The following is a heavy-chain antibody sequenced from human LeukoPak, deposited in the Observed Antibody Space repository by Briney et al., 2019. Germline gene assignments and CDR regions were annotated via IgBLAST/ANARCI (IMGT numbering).Heavy chain of an antibody. V-gene: IGHV3-7*03. D-gene: IGHD1-14*01. CDR3: AKDRTWEPAPSHFNY. Sequence: GGSLRLSCAASGFTFSSYWMSWVRQAPGKGLEWVANIKQDGSEKYYVDSVKGRFTISRDNAKNSLYLQMNSLRAEDTAIYYCAKDRTWEPAPSHFNYWAQGTLVTVSA. J-gene: IGHJ4*02. CDR1: GFTFSSYW. CDR2: IKQDGSEK.